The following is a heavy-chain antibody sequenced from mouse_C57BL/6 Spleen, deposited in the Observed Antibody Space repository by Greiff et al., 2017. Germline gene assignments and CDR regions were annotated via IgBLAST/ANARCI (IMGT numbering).Heavy chain of an antibody. CDR3: TRDTTVVKPSFDY. J-gene: IGHJ2*01. Sequence: QVQLQQSGAELVRPGASVTLSCKASGYTFTDYEMHWVKQTPVHGLEWIGAIDPETGGTAYNQKFKGKAILSADKSSSTAYMVLRRLTSEDSAVYYCTRDTTVVKPSFDYWGQGTTLTVSS. V-gene: IGHV1-15*01. CDR2: IDPETGGT. D-gene: IGHD1-1*01. CDR1: GYTFTDYE.